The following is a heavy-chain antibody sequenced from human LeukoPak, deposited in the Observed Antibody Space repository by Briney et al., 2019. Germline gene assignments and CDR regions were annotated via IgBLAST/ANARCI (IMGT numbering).Heavy chain of an antibody. CDR2: ISAYNGDT. D-gene: IGHD3-22*01. CDR3: ARAPRTYYGSSAYYPFDY. J-gene: IGHJ4*02. V-gene: IGHV1-18*01. CDR1: GYTFISYD. Sequence: ASVKVSCKASGYTFISYDISWVRQAPGQGLEWMGWISAYNGDTNYAQNLQGRVTMTTDTSTSTAYMELRSLRSDDTAVYYCARAPRTYYGSSAYYPFDYWGQGTLVTVSS.